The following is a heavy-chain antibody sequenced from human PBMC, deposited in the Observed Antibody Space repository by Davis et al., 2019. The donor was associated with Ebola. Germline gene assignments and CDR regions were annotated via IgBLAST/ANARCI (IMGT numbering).Heavy chain of an antibody. CDR3: ARAITIFGVVIAFDP. CDR1: GFTFSSYW. Sequence: GGSLRLSCVASGFTFSSYWMSWVRQAPGKGLEWVANIKQDGSEKYYVDSVKGRFTISRDNAKNSLYLQMNSLRAEDTAVYYCARAITIFGVVIAFDPWGQGTLVTVSS. CDR2: IKQDGSEK. D-gene: IGHD3-3*01. V-gene: IGHV3-7*03. J-gene: IGHJ5*02.